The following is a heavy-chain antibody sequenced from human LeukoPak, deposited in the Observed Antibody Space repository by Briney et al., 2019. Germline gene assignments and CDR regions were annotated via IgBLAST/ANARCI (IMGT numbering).Heavy chain of an antibody. CDR1: GGSFSGYY. D-gene: IGHD3-10*01. J-gene: IGHJ4*02. Sequence: SETLSLTCAVYGGSFSGYYWSWIRQPPGKGLEWIGEINHSGSTNYTPSLKSRVTISVNTSKNQFCLKLSYVTAADTAVYYCARPSYYYGSGSYYKGRYYFDYWGQGTLVTVSS. V-gene: IGHV4-34*01. CDR3: ARPSYYYGSGSYYKGRYYFDY. CDR2: INHSGST.